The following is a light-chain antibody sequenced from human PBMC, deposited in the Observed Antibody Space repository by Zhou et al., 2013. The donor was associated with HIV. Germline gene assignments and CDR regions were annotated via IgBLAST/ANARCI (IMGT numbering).Light chain of an antibody. J-gene: IGKJ1*01. V-gene: IGKV1-27*01. Sequence: DIQMTQSPSSLSASVGDRVTITCRASQGINNYLAWYQQKPGDKPKLLIYAASTLQKGVPSRFTGSGSGTDFTLTISSLQPEDVGVYYCQKYDKVPRTFGQGTKVEIK. CDR2: AAS. CDR3: QKYDKVPRT. CDR1: QGINNY.